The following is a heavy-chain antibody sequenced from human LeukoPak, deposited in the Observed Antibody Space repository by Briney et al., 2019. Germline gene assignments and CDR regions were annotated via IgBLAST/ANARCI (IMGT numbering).Heavy chain of an antibody. D-gene: IGHD6-13*01. CDR1: GFTVSSNC. CDR2: IYSGGST. Sequence: GGSLRLSCAASGFTVSSNCMSWVRQAPGKGLEWVSVIYSGGSTYYADSVKGRFTISRDNSKNTLYLQMNSLRAEDTAVYYCARVKAAAGPFDYWGQGTLVTVSS. CDR3: ARVKAAAGPFDY. J-gene: IGHJ4*02. V-gene: IGHV3-53*01.